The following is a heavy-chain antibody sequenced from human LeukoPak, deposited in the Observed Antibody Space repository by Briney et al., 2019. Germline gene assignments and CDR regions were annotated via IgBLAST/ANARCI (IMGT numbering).Heavy chain of an antibody. J-gene: IGHJ4*02. V-gene: IGHV4-59*08. D-gene: IGHD4-11*01. CDR2: IHYSGST. CDR1: GGSISGFY. CDR3: ARQDNDYPYYFDY. Sequence: NPSETLSLTCTVPGGSISGFYWSWLRQPPGKGLEWIGYIHYSGSTNYNPSLKSRVTISVDTSKNQFSLKLNSVTAADTAVYYCARQDNDYPYYFDYWGQGTLVTVSS.